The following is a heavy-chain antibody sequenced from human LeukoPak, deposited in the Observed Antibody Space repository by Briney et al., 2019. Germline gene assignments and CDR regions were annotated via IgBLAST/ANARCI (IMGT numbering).Heavy chain of an antibody. V-gene: IGHV4-38-2*02. J-gene: IGHJ3*02. CDR3: AKSNGYGLVDI. D-gene: IGHD3-10*01. CDR1: GYSISSGYY. Sequence: SETLSLTCTVSGYSISSGYYWGWIRQPPGKGLEWIGSIYHSGSTYYSPSLRSRVTISLVTSGNQFSLKLNSVTAAYTAVYYCAKSNGYGLVDIWGQGTMVTVSS. CDR2: IYHSGST.